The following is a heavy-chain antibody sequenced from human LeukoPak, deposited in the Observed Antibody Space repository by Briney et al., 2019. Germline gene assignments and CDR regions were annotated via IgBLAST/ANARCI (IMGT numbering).Heavy chain of an antibody. CDR2: ISSGGNTI. CDR3: AREGTAMVNFDY. D-gene: IGHD5-18*01. V-gene: IGHV3-48*03. Sequence: PGGSLRLSCAASGFTFSSYEMNWVRQAPGKGLEWVSYISSGGNTIYYADSVKGRFTISRDNAKNSLYLQMNSLRAEDTAVYYCAREGTAMVNFDYWGQGTLVTVSS. CDR1: GFTFSSYE. J-gene: IGHJ4*02.